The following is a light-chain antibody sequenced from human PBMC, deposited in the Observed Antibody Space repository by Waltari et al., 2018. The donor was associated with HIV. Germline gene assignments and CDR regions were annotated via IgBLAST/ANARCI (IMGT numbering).Light chain of an antibody. J-gene: IGLJ2*01. CDR1: KRQDKC. Sequence: ELTQPPSVSVPSGQTASIPCSGEKRQDKCHCWYQKKPGQPPLLLVYQGSRRPSGIPERFSASKSANTATLTVRGAQPLDEAEYFCQAWDADHAVFGGGTTLTVL. CDR3: QAWDADHAV. CDR2: QGS. V-gene: IGLV3-1*01.